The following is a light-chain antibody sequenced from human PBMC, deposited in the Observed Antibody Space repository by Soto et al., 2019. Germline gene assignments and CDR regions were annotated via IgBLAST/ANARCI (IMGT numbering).Light chain of an antibody. J-gene: IGLJ1*01. CDR1: KNDIGVYDF. V-gene: IGLV2-8*01. CDR2: EVV. Sequence: QSVLTQPPPASGSPGQSVTISCTGTKNDIGVYDFVSWYQHHPGKAPRLIIYEVVQRPSGVPDRFSGSKSGNTASLTVSGLQAADEADYFCKSYAGSNTYVFGSGTMVTVL. CDR3: KSYAGSNTYV.